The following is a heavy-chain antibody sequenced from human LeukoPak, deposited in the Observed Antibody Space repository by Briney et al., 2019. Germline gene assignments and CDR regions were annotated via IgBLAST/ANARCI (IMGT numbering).Heavy chain of an antibody. Sequence: GGSLRLSCAASGFTFSNHAMHWVRQAPGKGLEWVAVISKDGSRKYYADSVKGRLTISRDNSKNTLYLQMSSLRPEDTALYYCARRRAIAGSDYWGRGTLVTVSS. D-gene: IGHD6-19*01. CDR3: ARRRAIAGSDY. CDR2: ISKDGSRK. V-gene: IGHV3-30-3*01. CDR1: GFTFSNHA. J-gene: IGHJ4*02.